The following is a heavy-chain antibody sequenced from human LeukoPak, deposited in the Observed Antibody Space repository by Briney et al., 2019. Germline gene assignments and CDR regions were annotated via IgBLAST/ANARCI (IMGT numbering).Heavy chain of an antibody. CDR2: IYYSGST. CDR3: ARLVGGSSGQNYYYYYYMDV. J-gene: IGHJ6*03. V-gene: IGHV4-39*01. Sequence: SETLSLTCTVSGGSISSSSYYWGWIRQPPGKGLEWIGRIYYSGSTYYNPSRKSRVTISVDTSKNQFSLKLSSVTAADTAVYYCARLVGGSSGQNYYYYYYMDVWGKGTPVTVSS. CDR1: GGSISSSSYY. D-gene: IGHD6-6*01.